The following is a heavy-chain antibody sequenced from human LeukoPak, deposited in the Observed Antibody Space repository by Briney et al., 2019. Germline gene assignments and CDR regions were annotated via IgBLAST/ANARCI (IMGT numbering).Heavy chain of an antibody. J-gene: IGHJ4*02. CDR2: INHSGST. Sequence: PSETLSLTCAVYGGSLSGYYWSWIRPPPGKGPEWIGEINHSGSTNDNPSLKSRVTIPVDTPKNQSSLKLGSVTAADTAVYCCAREKGIAAAGTQFAVDYWGQGTLVTVSS. CDR3: AREKGIAAAGTQFAVDY. D-gene: IGHD6-13*01. V-gene: IGHV4-34*01. CDR1: GGSLSGYY.